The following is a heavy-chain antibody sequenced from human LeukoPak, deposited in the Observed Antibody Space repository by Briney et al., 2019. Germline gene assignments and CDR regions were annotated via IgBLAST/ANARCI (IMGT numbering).Heavy chain of an antibody. Sequence: GGSLRLSCEASGFTFRKYGMHWVRQAPGKGLEWVAVISDGGTVTYYADSVKGRFTISRDDAKNSLYLQMNSLRAEDTAVYYCARDRHKYHYDGSGYPPYWGQGTLVTVSS. CDR3: ARDRHKYHYDGSGYPPY. J-gene: IGHJ4*02. CDR1: GFTFRKYG. D-gene: IGHD3-22*01. CDR2: ISDGGTVT. V-gene: IGHV3-30*03.